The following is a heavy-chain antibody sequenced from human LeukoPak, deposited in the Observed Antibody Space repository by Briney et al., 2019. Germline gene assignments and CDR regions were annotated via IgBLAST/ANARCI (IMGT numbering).Heavy chain of an antibody. CDR1: GFTFSSYA. Sequence: TGGSLRLSCAASGFTFSSYAMHWVRQAPGKGLEWVAVISYDGSNKYYADSVKGRFTISRDNSKNTLYLQMNSLRAEDTAVYYCAGEGRWLPALDYWGQGTLVTVSS. CDR3: AGEGRWLPALDY. CDR2: ISYDGSNK. D-gene: IGHD5-24*01. J-gene: IGHJ4*02. V-gene: IGHV3-30*01.